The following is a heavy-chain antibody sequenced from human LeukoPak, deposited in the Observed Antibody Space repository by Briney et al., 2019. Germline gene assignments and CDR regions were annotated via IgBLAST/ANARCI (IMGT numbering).Heavy chain of an antibody. D-gene: IGHD2-15*01. J-gene: IGHJ6*02. Sequence: ASVKVSCKASGYSFSSYSITWLRQAPGQGLEWMGWISVYSGDTNYAQKFQGRVTMTTDTSTSTAYMELRSLRSDDTAVYYCAKVRQLGGAFYGMDVWGQGTTVTVSS. V-gene: IGHV1-18*01. CDR2: ISVYSGDT. CDR3: AKVRQLGGAFYGMDV. CDR1: GYSFSSYS.